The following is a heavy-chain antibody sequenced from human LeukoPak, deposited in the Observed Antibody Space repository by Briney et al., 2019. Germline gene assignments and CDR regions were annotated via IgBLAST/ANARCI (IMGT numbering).Heavy chain of an antibody. J-gene: IGHJ6*03. Sequence: GESLKISCKGSGYSFTSYWIGWVRQMPEKGLEWMGIIYPGDSDTRYSPSFQGQVTISADKSISTAYLQWSSLKGSDTAMYYCARQAIRVAGIYYYYMDVWGKGTTVTVSS. CDR1: GYSFTSYW. CDR3: ARQAIRVAGIYYYYMDV. D-gene: IGHD6-19*01. V-gene: IGHV5-51*01. CDR2: IYPGDSDT.